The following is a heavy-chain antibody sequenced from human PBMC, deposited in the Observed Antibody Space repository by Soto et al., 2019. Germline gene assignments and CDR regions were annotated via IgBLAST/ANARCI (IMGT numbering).Heavy chain of an antibody. V-gene: IGHV3-74*01. J-gene: IGHJ4*02. Sequence: GGSLRLSCAASGFTFSSYWMHWVRQAPGKGLVWVSRINSDGSRTSYADSVKGRFTISRDNAKNTLHLQMNSLRAEDTAVFYCAKEGSSGRSFDYWGQGTLVTVSS. CDR3: AKEGSSGRSFDY. CDR1: GFTFSSYW. D-gene: IGHD6-19*01. CDR2: INSDGSRT.